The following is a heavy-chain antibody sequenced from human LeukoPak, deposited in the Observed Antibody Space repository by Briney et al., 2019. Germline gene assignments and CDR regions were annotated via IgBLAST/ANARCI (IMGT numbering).Heavy chain of an antibody. J-gene: IGHJ4*02. D-gene: IGHD1-14*01. V-gene: IGHV4-4*02. CDR1: GGSISSSDW. CDR3: ARDLRRTIDY. CDR2: IYCTGNT. Sequence: SGTLSLTCAVSGGSISSSDWWSWVRQPPGEGLEWIGYIYCTGNTKYNPYLKRRVTISVDTSKNQFSLKVSSVTAADTAVYFCARDLRRTIDYWGQGTLVSVSS.